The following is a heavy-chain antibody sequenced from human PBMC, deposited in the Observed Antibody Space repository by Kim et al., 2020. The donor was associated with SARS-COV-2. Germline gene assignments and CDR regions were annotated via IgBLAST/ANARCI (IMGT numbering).Heavy chain of an antibody. CDR2: IIPIFGTA. D-gene: IGHD6-6*01. CDR1: GGTFSSYA. V-gene: IGHV1-69*13. CDR3: ARDRVILPLSSSSGLGWFDP. Sequence: SVKVSCKASGGTFSSYAISWVRQAPGQGLEWMGGIIPIFGTANYAQKFQGRVTITADESTSTAYMELSSLRSEDTAVYYCARDRVILPLSSSSGLGWFDPWGQGTLVTVSS. J-gene: IGHJ5*02.